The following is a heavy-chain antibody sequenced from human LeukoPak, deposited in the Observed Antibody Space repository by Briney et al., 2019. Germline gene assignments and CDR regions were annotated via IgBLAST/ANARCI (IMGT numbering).Heavy chain of an antibody. CDR3: ARDRDYVWGSYPGYFDY. Sequence: GGSLRLSCAASGFTFSSYWMSWVRQAPGKGLEWVANIKQDGSEKYYVDSVKGRFTISRDNAKNSLYLQMNSLRAEDTAVYYCARDRDYVWGSYPGYFDYWGQGTLVTVSS. CDR1: GFTFSSYW. J-gene: IGHJ4*02. D-gene: IGHD3-16*02. V-gene: IGHV3-7*01. CDR2: IKQDGSEK.